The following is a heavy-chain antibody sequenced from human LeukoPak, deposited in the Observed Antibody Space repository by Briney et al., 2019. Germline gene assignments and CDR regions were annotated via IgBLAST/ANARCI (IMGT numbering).Heavy chain of an antibody. J-gene: IGHJ4*02. Sequence: SETLSLTCTVSDGSFSGYYWSWIRQPPGKGLEWIGYIYYSGGTNYNPSLKSRVTISIDTSKNQFSLKLRSVTAADTAVYYCARRPYYDSSGYYSVREYYFDYWGQGTLVTVSS. CDR1: DGSFSGYY. CDR2: IYYSGGT. D-gene: IGHD3-22*01. CDR3: ARRPYYDSSGYYSVREYYFDY. V-gene: IGHV4-59*01.